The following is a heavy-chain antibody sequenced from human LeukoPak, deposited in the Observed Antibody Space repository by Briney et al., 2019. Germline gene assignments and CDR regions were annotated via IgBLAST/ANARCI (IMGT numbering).Heavy chain of an antibody. CDR3: AREEGIRITMVRGVFPE. D-gene: IGHD3-10*01. Sequence: PGGSLRLSCAASGFSFNNYGMHWVRQAPGKELEWVAGISYDGTNKYYADSVKGRFTISRDNAKNSLYLQMNSLRAEDTAVYYCAREEGIRITMVRGVFPEWGQGTLVTVSS. CDR1: GFSFNNYG. V-gene: IGHV3-30*03. J-gene: IGHJ4*02. CDR2: ISYDGTNK.